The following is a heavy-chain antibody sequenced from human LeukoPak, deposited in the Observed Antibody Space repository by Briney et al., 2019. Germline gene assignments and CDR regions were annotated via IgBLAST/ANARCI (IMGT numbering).Heavy chain of an antibody. CDR2: INPSGGGT. CDR1: GGTFSSYA. J-gene: IGHJ4*02. V-gene: IGHV1-46*01. CDR3: ARLSNYYGAASSKFDY. Sequence: ASVKVSCKASGGTFSSYAISWVRQAPGQGLEWMGVINPSGGGTSYAQNFQGRLTMTGDTSTGTAYMELSSLRSEDTAVYYCARLSNYYGAASSKFDYWGQGTLVTVSS. D-gene: IGHD3-10*01.